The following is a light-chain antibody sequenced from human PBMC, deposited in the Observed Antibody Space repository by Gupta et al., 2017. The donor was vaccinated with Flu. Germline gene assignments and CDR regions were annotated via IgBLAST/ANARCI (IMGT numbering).Light chain of an antibody. CDR2: KAS. CDR1: QSISSW. V-gene: IGKV1-5*03. J-gene: IGKJ1*01. CDR3: QQYKTESRT. Sequence: DIQMTQSPSTLSASIGDRVTITCRASQSISSWLAWYQQKPGKAPKLLIYKASTLESGVPSRFSGSGSGTEFTRTISSLQPDDFATYDCQQYKTESRTFGQGTKVEIK.